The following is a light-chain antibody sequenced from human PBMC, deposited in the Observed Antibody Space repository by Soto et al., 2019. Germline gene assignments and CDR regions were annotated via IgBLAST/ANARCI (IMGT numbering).Light chain of an antibody. J-gene: IGKJ1*01. CDR1: QSVSSSY. CDR3: QHSGT. CDR2: GAS. Sequence: EIVLTQSPGTLSLSPGERATLSCRASQSVSSSYLAWYQQKPGQAPMLLIYGASSRATGIPDRFSGSGSGTDFTLTISRLEPEDFSVYYCQHSGTFGQGTKVAIK. V-gene: IGKV3-20*01.